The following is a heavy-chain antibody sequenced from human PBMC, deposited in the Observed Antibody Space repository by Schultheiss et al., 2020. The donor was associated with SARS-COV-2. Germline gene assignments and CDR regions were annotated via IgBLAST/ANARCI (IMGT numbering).Heavy chain of an antibody. J-gene: IGHJ4*02. CDR3: ARSEDYYDSSGGDY. V-gene: IGHV1-69*05. D-gene: IGHD3-22*01. Sequence: SVKVSCKASGGTFSSYAISWVRQAPGQGLEWMGGIIPIFGTANYAQKFQGRVTMTRNTSISTAYMELSSLRSEDTAVYYCARSEDYYDSSGGDYWGQGTLVTVSS. CDR1: GGTFSSYA. CDR2: IIPIFGTA.